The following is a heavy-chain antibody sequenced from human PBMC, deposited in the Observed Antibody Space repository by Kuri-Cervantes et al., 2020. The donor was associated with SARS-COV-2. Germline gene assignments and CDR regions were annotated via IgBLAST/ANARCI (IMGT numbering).Heavy chain of an antibody. D-gene: IGHD3-3*01. CDR1: GFTFSSYW. J-gene: IGHJ4*02. CDR3: ARGGRSYYDFWSGYYTFDY. V-gene: IGHV3-74*01. Sequence: GGSLRLSCAASGFTFSSYWMHWVRQAPGKGLVWVSRINSDGSSTSYADSVKGRFTISRDNAKNTLYLQMNSLRAEDTAVYYCARGGRSYYDFWSGYYTFDYWGQGTLVTVSS. CDR2: INSDGSST.